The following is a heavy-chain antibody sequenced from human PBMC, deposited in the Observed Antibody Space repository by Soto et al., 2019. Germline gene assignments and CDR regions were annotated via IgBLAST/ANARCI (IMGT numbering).Heavy chain of an antibody. D-gene: IGHD3-3*01. Sequence: GGSLRLSCAASGFTFDDYAMHWVRQAPGKGLEWVSGISWNSGSIGYADSVKGRFTNSTDNAKNSLYLQMNSLRAEDTVLSYCAKDLNPDYVLRFLEWYYMDVWGKGTTVTVSS. V-gene: IGHV3-9*01. J-gene: IGHJ6*03. CDR3: AKDLNPDYVLRFLEWYYMDV. CDR2: ISWNSGSI. CDR1: GFTFDDYA.